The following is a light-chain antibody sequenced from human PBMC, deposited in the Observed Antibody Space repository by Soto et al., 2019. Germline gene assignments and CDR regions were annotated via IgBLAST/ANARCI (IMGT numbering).Light chain of an antibody. Sequence: DIQMTQSPSSASASVGDRVTITCQASQDMSNYLNWPQQKPGQAPKLLIYDASNLETGVPSRFSGSGSGTDFIFTISSLQPEDIATYYSQLYGTFGQVTKVDI. V-gene: IGKV1-33*01. CDR2: DAS. J-gene: IGKJ2*01. CDR3: QLYGT. CDR1: QDMSNY.